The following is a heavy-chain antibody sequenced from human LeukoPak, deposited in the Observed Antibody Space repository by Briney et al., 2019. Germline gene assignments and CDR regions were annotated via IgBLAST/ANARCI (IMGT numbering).Heavy chain of an antibody. D-gene: IGHD6-13*01. V-gene: IGHV4-59*01. CDR1: DGSISSYY. J-gene: IGHJ5*02. CDR2: IYYSGST. Sequence: SETLSLTCTVSDGSISSYYWSWIRQPPGKGLEWIGYIYYSGSTNYNPSLKSRVTISVDTSKNQFSLKLSSVTAADTAVYYCARVKYSSSWYWFDPWGQGTLVTVSS. CDR3: ARVKYSSSWYWFDP.